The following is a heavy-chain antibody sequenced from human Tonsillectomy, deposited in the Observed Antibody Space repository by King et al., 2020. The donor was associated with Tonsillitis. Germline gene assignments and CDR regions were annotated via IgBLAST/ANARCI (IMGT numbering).Heavy chain of an antibody. J-gene: IGHJ4*02. Sequence: VQLGESGGGLVQPGGSLRLSFSASGFTFSDYTMNWVRQAPGMGLARVSAISGRCGRTFYGDSVKDRFTISRDNSKNTLYLQMTSLRAEDTAIYFCAKDMDDYGDPMCDSWGQGTLVTVSS. CDR1: GFTFSDYT. D-gene: IGHD4-17*01. CDR3: AKDMDDYGDPMCDS. V-gene: IGHV3-23*04. CDR2: ISGRCGRT.